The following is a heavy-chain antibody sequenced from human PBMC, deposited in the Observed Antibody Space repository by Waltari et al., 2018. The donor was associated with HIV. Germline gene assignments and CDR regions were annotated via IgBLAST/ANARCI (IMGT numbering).Heavy chain of an antibody. CDR3: ARGDAMAAAGTTMDY. J-gene: IGHJ4*02. CDR2: INAGNGNT. CDR1: GYTFTSYA. Sequence: QVQLVQSGAEVKKPGASVKVSCKASGYTFTSYAMHWVRQAPGQRLEWMGWINAGNGNTKYSQKFQGRVTITRDTSASTAYMELSSLRSEDTAVYYCARGDAMAAAGTTMDYWGQGTLVTVSS. D-gene: IGHD6-13*01. V-gene: IGHV1-3*01.